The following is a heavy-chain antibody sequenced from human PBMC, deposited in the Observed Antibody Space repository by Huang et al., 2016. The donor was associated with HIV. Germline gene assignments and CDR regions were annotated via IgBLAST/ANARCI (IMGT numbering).Heavy chain of an antibody. V-gene: IGHV3-48*01. D-gene: IGHD3-16*01. CDR3: EGGGY. J-gene: IGHJ4*02. Sequence: EVHLVESGGGLVQPGGSLGLSCAASGFTFSIYAMNWIRQAPGKGLEWVSKIDNSGYTAYYADSVKGRFTISRDNAKNSLYLQMSSLNVDDTAVYYCEGGGYWGQGTPITVSS. CDR2: IDNSGYTA. CDR1: GFTFSIYA.